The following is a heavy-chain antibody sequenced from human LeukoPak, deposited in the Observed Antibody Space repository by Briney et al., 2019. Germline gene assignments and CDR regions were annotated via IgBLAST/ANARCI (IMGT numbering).Heavy chain of an antibody. V-gene: IGHV4-39*07. Sequence: PSETLSLTCTVSGGSISNSSYYWGWIRQPPGTGLEWIGSIYHSGSTYYNPSLKSRVTISVDTSKNQFSLKLSSVTAADTAVYYCARVQTGDYGDYVDYYYMDVWGKGTTVTVSS. D-gene: IGHD4-17*01. J-gene: IGHJ6*03. CDR3: ARVQTGDYGDYVDYYYMDV. CDR2: IYHSGST. CDR1: GGSISNSSYY.